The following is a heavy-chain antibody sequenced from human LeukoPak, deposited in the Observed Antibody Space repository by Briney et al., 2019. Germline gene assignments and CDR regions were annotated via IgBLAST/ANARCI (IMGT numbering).Heavy chain of an antibody. J-gene: IGHJ3*02. CDR3: ARRVGHSYGVTGAGAFDI. V-gene: IGHV4-59*01. Sequence: PSETLSLTCTVSGGSINSYYWSWIRQPPGKGLEWIGYIYYSGSTYSNPSLKSRVTISLGTSKNQFSLRPSSVTAADTAVYYCARRVGHSYGVTGAGAFDIWGPGTLVTVSS. CDR2: IYYSGST. D-gene: IGHD5-18*01. CDR1: GGSINSYY.